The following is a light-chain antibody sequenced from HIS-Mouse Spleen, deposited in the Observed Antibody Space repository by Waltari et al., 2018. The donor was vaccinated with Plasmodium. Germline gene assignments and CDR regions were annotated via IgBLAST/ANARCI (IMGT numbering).Light chain of an antibody. Sequence: QSALTQPASVSGSPGQSITISCTGTSSAVGSYNLVSWYQQHPGKAPKLTIYEGIKRASGVSNRVSGSKSGNTASLTISGLQAEDEADYYCCSYAGSSTNWVFGGGTKLTVL. CDR2: EGI. J-gene: IGLJ3*02. CDR3: CSYAGSSTNWV. V-gene: IGLV2-23*01. CDR1: SSAVGSYNL.